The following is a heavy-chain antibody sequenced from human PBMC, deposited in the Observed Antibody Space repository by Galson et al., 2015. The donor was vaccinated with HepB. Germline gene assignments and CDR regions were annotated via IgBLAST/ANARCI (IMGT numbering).Heavy chain of an antibody. CDR1: GASISSYY. D-gene: IGHD3-22*01. CDR3: ARYYYDSSGYYYNE. Sequence: SETLSLTCTVSGASISSYYWSWIRQPPGRGLEWIGYLYNSGSTSYNLSLKSRVTISVDTSKNQFSLKLSSVTAADTAVYYCARYYYDSSGYYYNEWGRGTLVTVSS. J-gene: IGHJ4*02. V-gene: IGHV4-59*01. CDR2: LYNSGST.